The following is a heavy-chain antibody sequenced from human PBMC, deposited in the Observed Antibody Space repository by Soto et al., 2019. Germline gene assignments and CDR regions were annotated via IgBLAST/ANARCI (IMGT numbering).Heavy chain of an antibody. D-gene: IGHD6-19*01. Sequence: GGSRRLSCAASGFTFTDYYMSWIRQAPGKGLEWVSYISSSGSTIYYADSVKGRFTISRDNAKNSLYLQMNSLRAEDTAVYYCATHHPSIAVAPTFDPWGQGTLVTVSS. J-gene: IGHJ5*02. CDR2: ISSSGSTI. CDR3: ATHHPSIAVAPTFDP. V-gene: IGHV3-11*01. CDR1: GFTFTDYY.